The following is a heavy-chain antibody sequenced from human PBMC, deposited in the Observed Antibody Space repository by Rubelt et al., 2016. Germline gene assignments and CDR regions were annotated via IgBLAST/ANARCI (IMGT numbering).Heavy chain of an antibody. Sequence: QVQLVQSGAEVKKPGASVKVSCKASGYTFIRYGITWVRQAPGQGLEWLGWINPKSGDTKSAQRFQGRVTLTSDTSVRTAFMELSGLRSDDTATYYSTPNGAAAYGGEYDAFDIWGQGTMVTVSS. J-gene: IGHJ3*02. CDR2: INPKSGDT. CDR3: TPNGAAAYGGEYDAFDI. CDR1: GYTFIRYG. V-gene: IGHV1-2*02. D-gene: IGHD6-13*01.